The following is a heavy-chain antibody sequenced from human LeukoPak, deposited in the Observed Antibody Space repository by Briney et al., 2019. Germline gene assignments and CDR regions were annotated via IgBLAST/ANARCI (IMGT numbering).Heavy chain of an antibody. Sequence: PGGSLRLSCAASGFSCRSYWMDWVRQTPEKGLEWVANIKQDGIEKYFVDSVKGRFAISRDNAKNSLYLQMNNLRAEDTAVYYCAREAMVRGVTDAFDIWGQGTVVTVSS. D-gene: IGHD3-10*01. CDR2: IKQDGIEK. CDR3: AREAMVRGVTDAFDI. J-gene: IGHJ3*02. V-gene: IGHV3-7*01. CDR1: GFSCRSYW.